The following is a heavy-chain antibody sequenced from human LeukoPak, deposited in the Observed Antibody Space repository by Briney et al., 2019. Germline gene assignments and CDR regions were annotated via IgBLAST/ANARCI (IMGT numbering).Heavy chain of an antibody. D-gene: IGHD3-9*01. CDR1: GYTFTSYY. Sequence: ASVKVSCKASGYTFTSYYMHWVRQAPGQGLEWMGIINPSGGSTNYAQKFQGRVTMTRDTSISTAYMELSRLRSDDTAVYYCATTYYDILTGYSPFDYWGQGTLVTVSS. V-gene: IGHV1-46*01. CDR3: ATTYYDILTGYSPFDY. J-gene: IGHJ4*02. CDR2: INPSGGST.